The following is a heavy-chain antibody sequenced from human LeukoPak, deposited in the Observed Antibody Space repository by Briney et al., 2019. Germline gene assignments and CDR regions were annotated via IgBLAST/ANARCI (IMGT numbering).Heavy chain of an antibody. CDR3: ARKRSYYYYYMDV. J-gene: IGHJ6*03. Sequence: PSETLSLTCTVSGGSISSSSYYWGWIRQPPGKGLEWIGSIYYSGSTYYNPSLKSRVTISVDTSKNQFSLKLSSVTAADTAVYYCARKRSYYYYYMDVWGKGTTVTISS. CDR2: IYYSGST. CDR1: GGSISSSSYY. V-gene: IGHV4-39*07.